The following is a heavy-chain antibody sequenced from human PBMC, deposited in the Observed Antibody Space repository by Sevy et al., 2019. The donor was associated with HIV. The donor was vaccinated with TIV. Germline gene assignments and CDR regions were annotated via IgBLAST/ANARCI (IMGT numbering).Heavy chain of an antibody. J-gene: IGHJ3*02. Sequence: GGSLRLSCAASGFTVSSTYMSWVRQAPGKGLEWVSVIYSGGSTYYADSVKGRFTISRDNSKNTLYLQMNSLRAEDTTVYYCARDTWGGNAFDIWGQGTTVTVSS. CDR3: ARDTWGGNAFDI. D-gene: IGHD3-16*01. CDR1: GFTVSSTY. V-gene: IGHV3-53*01. CDR2: IYSGGST.